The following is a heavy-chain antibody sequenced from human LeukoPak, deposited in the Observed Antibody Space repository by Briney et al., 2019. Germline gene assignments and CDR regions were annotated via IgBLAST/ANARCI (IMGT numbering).Heavy chain of an antibody. CDR2: ISYDGSNK. J-gene: IGHJ4*02. V-gene: IGHV3-30*04. CDR1: GFTFSSYA. D-gene: IGHD3-10*01. CDR3: ARGGYYGSGSYYNPIDY. Sequence: LGGSLRLSCAASGFTFSSYAMHWVRQAPGKGLEWVAVISYDGSNKYYADSVKGRFTISRDNSKNTLYLQMNSLRAEDTAVYYCARGGYYGSGSYYNPIDYWGQGTLVTVSS.